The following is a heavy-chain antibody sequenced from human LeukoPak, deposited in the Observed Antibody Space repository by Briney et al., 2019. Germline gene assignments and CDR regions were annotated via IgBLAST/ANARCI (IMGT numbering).Heavy chain of an antibody. Sequence: ASVKVSCKASGFTFTNYGISWVRQAPGQGLEWMGWISAYNGDTNYAQKLQDRVTMTTDTSTSTAYMELRSLRSDDTAMYYCARDEGVGERGAYWGQGTLVTVSS. CDR2: ISAYNGDT. V-gene: IGHV1-18*01. CDR3: ARDEGVGERGAY. J-gene: IGHJ4*02. CDR1: GFTFTNYG. D-gene: IGHD3-16*01.